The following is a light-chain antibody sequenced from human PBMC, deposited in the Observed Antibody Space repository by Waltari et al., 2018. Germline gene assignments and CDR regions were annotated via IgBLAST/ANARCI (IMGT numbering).Light chain of an antibody. CDR2: ENS. J-gene: IGLJ7*01. V-gene: IGLV1-51*02. CDR3: GTWDSSLSGAV. Sequence: QSVLTQPPSVSAAPGQRVTISCSGGSSNIGNNYVSWYRQFPGTAPKLLIYENSERTSGIPGLFSGSKSGPSAPLDITGLQAGDEADYYCGTWDSSLSGAVFGGGTHLTVL. CDR1: SSNIGNNY.